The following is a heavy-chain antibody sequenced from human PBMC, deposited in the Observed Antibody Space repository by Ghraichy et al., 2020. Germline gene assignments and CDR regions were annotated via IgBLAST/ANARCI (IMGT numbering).Heavy chain of an antibody. D-gene: IGHD5-12*01. J-gene: IGHJ4*02. V-gene: IGHV2-5*01. CDR3: VHLARAYNGHDYLPYYVDF. CDR2: IYWNDDK. CDR1: GFSLRTSGAG. Sequence: SVPTLVKPTQTLTLTCTFSGFSLRTSGAGVGWIRQPPGKAPEWLALIYWNDDKRSSPSLRSRLTITKDTSRNRVVLTMTNMDPVDTATYYCVHLARAYNGHDYLPYYVDFWGLGTLVTVSS.